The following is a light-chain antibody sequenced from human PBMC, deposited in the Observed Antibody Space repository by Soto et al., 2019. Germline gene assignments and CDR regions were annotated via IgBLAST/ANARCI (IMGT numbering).Light chain of an antibody. CDR1: QSVSSY. CDR3: QHGGT. V-gene: IGKV3-11*01. J-gene: IGKJ4*01. CDR2: DAS. Sequence: EIVLTQSPATLSLSPGERATLSCRASQSVSSYLAWYQQKPGQAPRLLIYDASNRATGIPARFSGSGSGTDFTLTICSLEPEDFAVYYCQHGGTFGGGTKVDIK.